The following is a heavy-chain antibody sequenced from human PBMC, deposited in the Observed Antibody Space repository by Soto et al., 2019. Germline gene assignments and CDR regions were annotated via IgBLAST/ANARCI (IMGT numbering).Heavy chain of an antibody. CDR1: GFTFSSYD. V-gene: IGHV3-13*04. D-gene: IGHD3-10*01. CDR2: IGTAGDT. J-gene: IGHJ6*02. CDR3: ARGLRWFGELSIVGPNFDYYYGMDV. Sequence: GGSLRLSCAASGFTFSSYDMHWVRQATGKGLEWVSAIGTAGDTYYPGSVKGRFTISRENAKNSLYLQMNSLRAGDTAVYYCARGLRWFGELSIVGPNFDYYYGMDVWGQGTTVPSP.